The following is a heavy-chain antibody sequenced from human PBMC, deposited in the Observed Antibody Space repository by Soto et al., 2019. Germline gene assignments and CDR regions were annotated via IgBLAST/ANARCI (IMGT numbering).Heavy chain of an antibody. Sequence: GGSLRLSCAASGFTFDEYALTWVRQAPGKGLEWVAGINWNGGSKGYADSVKGRFTISRDNAKSSLYLQMNNLRAEDTAFYFCARATLSYYYTSGCYSYVHWGQGAQVT. V-gene: IGHV3-20*04. CDR3: ARATLSYYYTSGCYSYVH. CDR1: GFTFDEYA. J-gene: IGHJ4*02. D-gene: IGHD3-22*01. CDR2: INWNGGSK.